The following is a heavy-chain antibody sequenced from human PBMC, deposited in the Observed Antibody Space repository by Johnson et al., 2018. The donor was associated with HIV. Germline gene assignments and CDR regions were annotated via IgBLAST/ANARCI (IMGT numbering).Heavy chain of an antibody. Sequence: QLVESGGVVVQPGRSLRLSCAASGFTFDDYAMHWVRQAPGKGLEWVSLISWDGGSTYYADSVKGRFTISRDHSNNSRYLQMNSVRAEDTALYYCAKDMRGLVSTGGVVGAFDSRGQGTIVTVSS. V-gene: IGHV3-43D*03. CDR3: AKDMRGLVSTGGVVGAFDS. J-gene: IGHJ3*02. CDR2: ISWDGGST. CDR1: GFTFDDYA. D-gene: IGHD2-8*02.